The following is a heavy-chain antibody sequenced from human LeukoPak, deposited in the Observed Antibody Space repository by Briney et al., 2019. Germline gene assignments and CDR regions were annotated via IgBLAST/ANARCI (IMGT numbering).Heavy chain of an antibody. CDR2: ISGSGGST. CDR1: GFTFSSYA. V-gene: IGHV3-23*01. CDR3: AKFGRRKSGYSGYDSLRVHFDY. J-gene: IGHJ4*02. D-gene: IGHD5-12*01. Sequence: PGGSLRLSCAASGFTFSSYAMSWVRQAPGKGLEWVSAISGSGGSTYYADSVKGRFTISRDNSKNTLYLQMNSLRAEDTAVYYCAKFGRRKSGYSGYDSLRVHFDYWGQGTLVTVSS.